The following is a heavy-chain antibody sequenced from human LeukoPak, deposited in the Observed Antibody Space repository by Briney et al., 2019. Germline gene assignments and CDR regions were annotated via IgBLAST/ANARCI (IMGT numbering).Heavy chain of an antibody. CDR3: ARAPYSGGWYLMY. Sequence: GGSLRPSYAVVGVTFSSFWMPSVHHAPGKGLEWVADIRKDGNEQYYMDSVKGRFTISRDNAKHSLFLQMNSLRAEDTAVYYCARAPYSGGWYLMYWGQGTLVTVSS. V-gene: IGHV3-7*01. CDR1: GVTFSSFW. J-gene: IGHJ4*02. CDR2: IRKDGNEQ. D-gene: IGHD6-19*01.